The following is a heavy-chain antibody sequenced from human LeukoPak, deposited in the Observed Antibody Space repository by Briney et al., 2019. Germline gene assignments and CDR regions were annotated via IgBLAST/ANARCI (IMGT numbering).Heavy chain of an antibody. CDR1: GFTFSGYW. J-gene: IGHJ3*02. D-gene: IGHD6-13*01. CDR2: VNSDGSGT. V-gene: IGHV3-74*01. CDR3: ARESGQQRDGDAFDI. Sequence: PGGSLRLSCAASGFTFSGYWMHWVRQAPGKGLVWVSRVNSDGSGTSYADSVKGRFTISRDNAKNSLYLQMNSLRAEDTAVYYCARESGQQRDGDAFDIWGQGTMVTVSS.